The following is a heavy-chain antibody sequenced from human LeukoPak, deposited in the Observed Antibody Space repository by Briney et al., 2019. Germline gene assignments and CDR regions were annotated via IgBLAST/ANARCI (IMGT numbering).Heavy chain of an antibody. CDR2: INPNSGGT. D-gene: IGHD6-6*01. V-gene: IGHV1-2*06. Sequence: GASVKVSCTASGYTFTGYYMHCVRQAPGQGLEWMGRINPNSGGTNYAQKFQGRVTMTRDTSISTAYMELSRLRSDDTAVYYCARDPRIAALFTNNWFDPWGQGTLVTVSS. CDR3: ARDPRIAALFTNNWFDP. J-gene: IGHJ5*02. CDR1: GYTFTGYY.